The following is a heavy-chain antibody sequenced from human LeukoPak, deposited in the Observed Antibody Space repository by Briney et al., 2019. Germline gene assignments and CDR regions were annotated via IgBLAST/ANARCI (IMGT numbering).Heavy chain of an antibody. CDR1: GFTFSSYA. V-gene: IGHV3-23*01. D-gene: IGHD2-2*01. CDR3: AKDPGVVPAHYFDY. CDR2: ISTSGGTT. Sequence: GGSLRLSCAASGFTFSSYAMSWVRQAPGKGLEWVSSISTSGGTTYYADSVKGRFTISRDNSKNTLYLQMNSLRAEDTAVYYCAKDPGVVPAHYFDYWGQGTLVTVSS. J-gene: IGHJ4*02.